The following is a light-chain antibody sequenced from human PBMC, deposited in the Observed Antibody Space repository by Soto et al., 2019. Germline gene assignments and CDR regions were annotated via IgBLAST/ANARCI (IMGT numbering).Light chain of an antibody. J-gene: IGKJ1*01. CDR1: QSVSNNY. V-gene: IGKV3-20*01. CDR2: DAS. CDR3: QQCGSSPWT. Sequence: EIVLTQSPGTLSLSPGEGATLSCRASQSVSNNYLAWYQQKFGQAPRLLIYDASSRATGIPDRFRASGSGTDFTLTISRLEPEDFAVYYCQQCGSSPWTFGQGTKVEIK.